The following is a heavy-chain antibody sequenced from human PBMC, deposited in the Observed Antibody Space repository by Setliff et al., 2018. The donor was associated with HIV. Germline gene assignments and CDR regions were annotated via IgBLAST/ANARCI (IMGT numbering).Heavy chain of an antibody. V-gene: IGHV7-4-1*02. CDR1: GYTFINYA. CDR2: INTQTGSP. CDR3: ARALYGEYGGDLNWLDP. J-gene: IGHJ5*02. Sequence: ASVKVSCKASGYTFINYAMNWVRQAPGQGLEWMGWINTQTGSPTYAQAFTGRFVFSVDTSVTTAYLQISGLKADDTAVYYCARALYGEYGGDLNWLDPWGQGTLVTVAS. D-gene: IGHD4-17*01.